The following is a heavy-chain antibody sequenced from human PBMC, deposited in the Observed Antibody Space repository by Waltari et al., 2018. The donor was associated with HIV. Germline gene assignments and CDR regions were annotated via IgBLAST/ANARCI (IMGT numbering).Heavy chain of an antibody. D-gene: IGHD3-22*01. J-gene: IGHJ5*01. V-gene: IGHV4-39*06. CDR1: GASINSENFY. CDR2: GYYSGNT. Sequence: RLQLHESGPGLVKTSETLSLTCTVSGASINSENFYWAWVRQPPGQGLDLIANGYYSGNTYYNVSLKNRVTVSVNISKNHFSRKLRSLTAADTAIYYCARTHDHDRSGYSFDPWGLGTVVIVSS. CDR3: ARTHDHDRSGYSFDP.